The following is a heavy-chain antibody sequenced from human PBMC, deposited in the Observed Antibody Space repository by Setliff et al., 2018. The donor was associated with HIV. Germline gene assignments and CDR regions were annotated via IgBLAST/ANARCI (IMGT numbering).Heavy chain of an antibody. CDR1: GFTFSSYA. CDR2: ISGSGGST. D-gene: IGHD5-18*01. J-gene: IGHJ6*03. CDR3: AKAHGGGTWIQDYYYMAV. V-gene: IGHV3-23*01. Sequence: GGSLRLSCAASGFTFSSYAMSWVRQAPGKGLGWVSVISGSGGSTFYADSVKGRFTISRDNAKNSLSLQMTSLRADDTALYYCAKAHGGGTWIQDYYYMAVWGKGTTVTVSS.